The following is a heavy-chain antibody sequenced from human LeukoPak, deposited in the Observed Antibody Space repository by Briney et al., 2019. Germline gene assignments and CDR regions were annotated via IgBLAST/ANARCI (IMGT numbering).Heavy chain of an antibody. CDR3: AKDLGLSYDFWSGSSKPPHYYFDY. J-gene: IGHJ4*02. V-gene: IGHV3-23*01. CDR1: GFTFSSYA. CDR2: ISGSGGSA. D-gene: IGHD3-3*01. Sequence: GGSLRLSCVASGFTFSSYAMSWVRQAPGRGLEWVSAISGSGGSAYYADSVRGRFTISRDNSKNTLYLQMTSLRAEDTAVYYCAKDLGLSYDFWSGSSKPPHYYFDYWGQGTLVTVSS.